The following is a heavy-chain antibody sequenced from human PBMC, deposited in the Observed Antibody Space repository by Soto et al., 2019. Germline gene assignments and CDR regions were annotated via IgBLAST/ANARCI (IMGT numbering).Heavy chain of an antibody. CDR1: GYTFTSYY. CDR3: ARDRNAIVATIDVDY. J-gene: IGHJ4*02. V-gene: IGHV1-46*01. Sequence: GASLKVSCKASGYTFTSYYMHWVRQAPGQGLEWMGIINPSGGSTSYAQKFQGRVTMTRDTSTSTVYMELSSLRSEDTAVYYCARDRNAIVATIDVDYWGQGTLVTVSS. D-gene: IGHD5-12*01. CDR2: INPSGGST.